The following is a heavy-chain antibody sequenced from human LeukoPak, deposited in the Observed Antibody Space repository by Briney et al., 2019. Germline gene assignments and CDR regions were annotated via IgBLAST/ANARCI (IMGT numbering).Heavy chain of an antibody. CDR1: GGSFSGYH. J-gene: IGHJ4*02. D-gene: IGHD3-22*01. V-gene: IGHV4-34*01. CDR2: INHSGSA. Sequence: SETLSLTCAVFGGSFSGYHWTWIRQSPGKGPEWIGQINHSGSANYNRSLKSRVTITIESSKNQFSLELSSVTAADSAMYFCARGKYDSSDYSGGWYYFDYWGQGTLVTVSS. CDR3: ARGKYDSSDYSGGWYYFDY.